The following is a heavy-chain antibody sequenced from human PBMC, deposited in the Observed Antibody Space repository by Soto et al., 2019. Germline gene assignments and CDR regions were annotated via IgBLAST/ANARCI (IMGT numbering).Heavy chain of an antibody. CDR3: AHRKKVCSGGNCHYNWFDP. Sequence: ASVKVSCKASGYTFTSYAMHWVRQAPGQRLEWMGWINAGNGNTKYSQKFQGRVTITRDTSASTAYMELSSLRSEDTAVYYCAHRKKVCSGGNCHYNWFDPWGQGTLVTVSS. J-gene: IGHJ5*02. CDR1: GYTFTSYA. D-gene: IGHD2-15*01. CDR2: INAGNGNT. V-gene: IGHV1-3*01.